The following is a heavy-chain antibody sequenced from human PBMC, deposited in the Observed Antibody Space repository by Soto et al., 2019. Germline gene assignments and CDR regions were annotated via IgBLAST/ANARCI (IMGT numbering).Heavy chain of an antibody. Sequence: SRTLSLTCAISGDSVSSNSAAWNWIRQSPSRGLEWLGRTYYRSKWYNDYAISVKSRITINPDTSKNQFSLQLNSVIPEDTAVYDCARAHLGRDRYTLEPFDHWGQGTLLTVSS. D-gene: IGHD1-1*01. CDR2: TYYRSKWYN. V-gene: IGHV6-1*01. J-gene: IGHJ5*02. CDR1: GDSVSSNSAA. CDR3: ARAHLGRDRYTLEPFDH.